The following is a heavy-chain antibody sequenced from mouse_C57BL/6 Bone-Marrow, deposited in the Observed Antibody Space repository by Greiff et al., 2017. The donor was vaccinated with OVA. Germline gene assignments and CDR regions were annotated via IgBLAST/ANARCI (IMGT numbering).Heavy chain of an antibody. J-gene: IGHJ4*01. CDR2: ISDGGSYT. CDR1: GFTFSSYA. D-gene: IGHD2-5*01. Sequence: EVNVVESGGGLVKPGGSLKLSCAASGFTFSSYAMSWVRQTPEKRLEWVATISDGGSYTYYPDNVKGRFTISRDNAKNNLYLQMSHLKSEDTAMYYYAREGAYYSNYGDYWGQGTSVTVSS. V-gene: IGHV5-4*01. CDR3: AREGAYYSNYGDY.